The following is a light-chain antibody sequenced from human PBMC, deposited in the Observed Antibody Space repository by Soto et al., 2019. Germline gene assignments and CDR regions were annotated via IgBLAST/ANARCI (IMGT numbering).Light chain of an antibody. CDR1: QRIGTS. Sequence: IQMTQSPASLSASVGDRVTITCRASQRIGTSLNWYQQKPGKAPNLLISAASGLQSGVPPRFSGSGSGTDFTLTTSSLQPEDVATSYYQQSYNTSLITFGPGTTVDIK. V-gene: IGKV1-39*01. J-gene: IGKJ3*01. CDR3: QQSYNTSLIT. CDR2: AAS.